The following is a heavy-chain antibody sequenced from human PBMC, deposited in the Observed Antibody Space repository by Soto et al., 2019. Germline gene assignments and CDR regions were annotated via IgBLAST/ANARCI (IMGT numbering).Heavy chain of an antibody. V-gene: IGHV3-30-3*01. D-gene: IGHD6-13*01. CDR1: GFTFSSYA. J-gene: IGHJ6*02. CDR2: ISYDGSNK. Sequence: QVQLVESGGGVVQPGRSMRLSCAASGFTFSSYAMHWVRQAPGKGLEWMAVISYDGSNKYYADSVKGRFTISRDNSKNTLYLQMNSLRAEDTAVYYCARDRLAAVNYYYGMDVWGQGTTVTVSS. CDR3: ARDRLAAVNYYYGMDV.